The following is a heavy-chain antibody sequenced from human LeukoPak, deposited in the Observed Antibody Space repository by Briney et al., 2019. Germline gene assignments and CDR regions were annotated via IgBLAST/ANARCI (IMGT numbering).Heavy chain of an antibody. CDR2: ISSSGSTI. J-gene: IGHJ4*02. CDR3: ASDFSGNYDFWSGYID. CDR1: GFTFSSYA. Sequence: PGGSLRLSCAVSGFTFSSYAMTWVRQAPGKGLEWVSYISSSGSTIYYADSVKGRFTISRDNAKNSLYLQMNSLRAEDTAVYYCASDFSGNYDFWSGYIDCGQGTLVTASS. V-gene: IGHV3-48*03. D-gene: IGHD3-3*01.